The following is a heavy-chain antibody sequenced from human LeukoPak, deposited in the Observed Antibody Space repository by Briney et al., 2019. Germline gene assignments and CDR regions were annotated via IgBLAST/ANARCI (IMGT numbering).Heavy chain of an antibody. V-gene: IGHV6-1*01. CDR2: TYYRSKWYK. CDR3: ARGPSYFQH. J-gene: IGHJ1*01. CDR1: GDTVSSNSAT. Sequence: SQTLSLTCAISGDTVSSNSATWNWIRQSPSRGLEWLGRTYYRSKWYKYYAVSVKGRITINPDTSKNQFSLQLNSVTPEDTAVYYCARGPSYFQHWGQGTLVTASS.